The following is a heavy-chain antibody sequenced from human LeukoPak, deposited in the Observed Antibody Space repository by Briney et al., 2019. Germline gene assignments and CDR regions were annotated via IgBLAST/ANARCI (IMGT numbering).Heavy chain of an antibody. J-gene: IGHJ4*02. Sequence: GESLQISCQGFGSRFTDYWIGWVRQVPGKGLEWMGIIYPGDSDTRYSPSLQGQVTISADKSISTAYLQWSSLKASDTAIFYCARSSAPGIAVSPFDFWGQGTLVTVSS. CDR3: ARSSAPGIAVSPFDF. D-gene: IGHD6-19*01. CDR1: GSRFTDYW. CDR2: IYPGDSDT. V-gene: IGHV5-51*01.